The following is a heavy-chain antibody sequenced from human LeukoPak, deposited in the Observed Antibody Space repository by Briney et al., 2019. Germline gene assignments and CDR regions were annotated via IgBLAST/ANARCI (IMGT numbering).Heavy chain of an antibody. D-gene: IGHD3-10*01. CDR1: GFTFSSYA. CDR3: ARDHYYGSGSPVSFDY. V-gene: IGHV3-30-3*01. Sequence: GGSLRLSCAASGFTFSSYAMHWVRQAPGKGLEWVAVISYDGSNKYYADSVKGRFTISRDNSKNTLYLQMNSLRAEDTAVYYCARDHYYGSGSPVSFDYWGQETLVTVSS. CDR2: ISYDGSNK. J-gene: IGHJ4*02.